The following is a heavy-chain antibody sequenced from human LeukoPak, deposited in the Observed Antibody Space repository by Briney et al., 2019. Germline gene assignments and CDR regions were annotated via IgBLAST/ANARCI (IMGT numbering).Heavy chain of an antibody. CDR1: GFTFSGSA. CDR2: IRSKANSYAT. D-gene: IGHD6-6*01. Sequence: GGSLRLSCAASGFTFSGSAMHWVRRASGKGLEWVGRIRSKANSYATAYAASVKGRFTISRDDSKNTAYLQMNSLKTEDTAVYYCTRLGYSSSSNAFDYWGQGTLVTVSS. V-gene: IGHV3-73*01. J-gene: IGHJ4*02. CDR3: TRLGYSSSSNAFDY.